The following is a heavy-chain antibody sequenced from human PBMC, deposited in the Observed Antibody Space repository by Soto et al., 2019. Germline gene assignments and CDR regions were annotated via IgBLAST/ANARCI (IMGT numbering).Heavy chain of an antibody. V-gene: IGHV1-18*04. CDR2: INADYGNT. Sequence: GASVKVSCKASGYTFTNYGITWVRQAPGQGLEWMGWINADYGNTNYEQKFQGRVTMTTDTSTNTAYMELRSLRSDDTAVYYCASSLGGGGARFFQHGGQGTLVTVSS. CDR3: ASSLGGGGARFFQH. D-gene: IGHD1-26*01. J-gene: IGHJ1*01. CDR1: GYTFTNYG.